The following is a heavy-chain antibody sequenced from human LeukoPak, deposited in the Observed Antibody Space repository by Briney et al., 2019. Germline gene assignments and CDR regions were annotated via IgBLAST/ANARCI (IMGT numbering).Heavy chain of an antibody. CDR3: AREPPNYGMDV. Sequence: GGSLRLSCAASGFTFSSYAMSWVRQAPGKGLEWVSSISGSTSSLYYADSLKGRFTISRDNAKNSLYLQMNSLRAEDTAVYYCAREPPNYGMDVWGQGTTVTVSS. V-gene: IGHV3-21*01. CDR2: ISGSTSSL. CDR1: GFTFSSYA. J-gene: IGHJ6*02.